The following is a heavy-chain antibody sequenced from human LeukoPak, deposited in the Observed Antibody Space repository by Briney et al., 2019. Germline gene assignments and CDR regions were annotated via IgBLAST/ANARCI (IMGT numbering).Heavy chain of an antibody. Sequence: KAGGSLRLSCAASGFTFSSYSMDWVRQAPGKGLEWVSSISSSSSYIYYADSVKGRFTISRDNAKNSLYLQMNSLRAEDTAVYYCARDKIAAAGTDYYYGMDVWGQGTTVTVSS. CDR2: ISSSSSYI. CDR3: ARDKIAAAGTDYYYGMDV. D-gene: IGHD6-13*01. CDR1: GFTFSSYS. J-gene: IGHJ6*02. V-gene: IGHV3-21*01.